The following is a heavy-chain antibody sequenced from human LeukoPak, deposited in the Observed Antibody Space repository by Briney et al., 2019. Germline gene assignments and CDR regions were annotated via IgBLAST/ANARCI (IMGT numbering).Heavy chain of an antibody. Sequence: GASVKVSCKASGYTFTNCGMSWVRQAPGQGLEWMGWINPNIGNATYAQGFTGRFVFSLDTSVSTAYLQISSLKAEDTAVYYCARGYCSGGSCPNWCHPWGGGTLVSVPS. CDR3: ARGYCSGGSCPNWCHP. V-gene: IGHV7-4-1*02. J-gene: IGHJ5*02. CDR1: GYTFTNCG. CDR2: INPNIGNA. D-gene: IGHD2-15*01.